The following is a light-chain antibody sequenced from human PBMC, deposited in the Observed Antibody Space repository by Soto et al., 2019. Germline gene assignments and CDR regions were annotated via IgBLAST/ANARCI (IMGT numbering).Light chain of an antibody. CDR3: CSYAGSYTLVV. Sequence: QSVLTQPRSVSGSPGQSVTISCTGTSSDVGGYNYVSWYQQHPGKAPKLMIYDVSKRPSGVPDRFSGSKSGNTASLTISGLQADDEADYYCCSYAGSYTLVVFGGGTQLTVL. V-gene: IGLV2-11*01. CDR1: SSDVGGYNY. CDR2: DVS. J-gene: IGLJ2*01.